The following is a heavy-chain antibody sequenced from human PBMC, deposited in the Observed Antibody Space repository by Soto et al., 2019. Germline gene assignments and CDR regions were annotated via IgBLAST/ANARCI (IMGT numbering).Heavy chain of an antibody. CDR3: ASGNCGYICYHDY. J-gene: IGHJ4*02. V-gene: IGHV1-3*04. Sequence: ASVKVSCKPAGYAFTSYLLYWGRQAPGQRLEWMGWINTGNGNTKYSQKFQGRVTITRDTSASTAYMELSSLTSEDTAVYYCASGNCGYICYHDYWGQGTLVTVSS. CDR1: GYAFTSYL. D-gene: IGHD5-12*01. CDR2: INTGNGNT.